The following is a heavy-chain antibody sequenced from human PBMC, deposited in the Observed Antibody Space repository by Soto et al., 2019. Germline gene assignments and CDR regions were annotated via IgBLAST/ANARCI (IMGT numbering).Heavy chain of an antibody. Sequence: QVHPVQSGAEVKRPGDSVKVSCKASGYTFTDYHIHWVRQAPGQGLEWMGRVTHKSGGIYYSPKFQGRLTLTRDTSISTAYMALTTLKFDDSAVYYCPRAPVLGPTGDFDYWGQGTLATVSS. D-gene: IGHD1-26*01. CDR1: GYTFTDYH. J-gene: IGHJ4*02. V-gene: IGHV1-2*02. CDR3: PRAPVLGPTGDFDY. CDR2: VTHKSGGI.